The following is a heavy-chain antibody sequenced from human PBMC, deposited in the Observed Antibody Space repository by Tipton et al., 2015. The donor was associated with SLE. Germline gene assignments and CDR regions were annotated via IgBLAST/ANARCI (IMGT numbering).Heavy chain of an antibody. D-gene: IGHD5-24*01. CDR3: GRARVGMGYVFDL. J-gene: IGHJ3*01. Sequence: TLSLTCSVSGGSMSSGGYYWTWIRQHPGKGLEWIGCIYDFGTTYYNPSLKSRVAISADTSKNQFSLRLTSVTAADTALYYCGRARVGMGYVFDLWGQGTMVTVSS. CDR1: GGSMSSGGYY. V-gene: IGHV4-31*03. CDR2: IYDFGTT.